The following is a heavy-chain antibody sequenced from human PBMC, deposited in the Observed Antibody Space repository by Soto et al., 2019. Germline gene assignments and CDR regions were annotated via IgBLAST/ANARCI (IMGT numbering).Heavy chain of an antibody. D-gene: IGHD3-10*01. CDR1: GFTFSSYW. CDR2: IKYDGSNK. CDR3: ARDTYGSGSNWFDP. V-gene: IGHV3-33*08. Sequence: GGSLRLSCAASGFTFSSYWMSWVRQAPGKGLEWVSVIKYDGSNKYYADSVKGRFTISRDNAKNTLYLQMNSLRAEDTAVYYCARDTYGSGSNWFDPGAREPWSPSPQ. J-gene: IGHJ5*02.